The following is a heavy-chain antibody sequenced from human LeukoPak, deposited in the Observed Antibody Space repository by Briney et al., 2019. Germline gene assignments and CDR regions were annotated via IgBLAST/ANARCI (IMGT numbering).Heavy chain of an antibody. CDR1: GYTFTSYG. CDR2: ISAYNGNT. V-gene: IGHV1-18*01. CDR3: ARSDDFWSGYYMGGWFDP. Sequence: ASVKVSCKASGYTFTSYGISWVRQAPGQGLEWMGWISAYNGNTNYAQKLQGRVTMTTDTSTSTAYMELRSLRSDDTAVYYCARSDDFWSGYYMGGWFDPWGQGTLVTVSS. J-gene: IGHJ5*02. D-gene: IGHD3-3*01.